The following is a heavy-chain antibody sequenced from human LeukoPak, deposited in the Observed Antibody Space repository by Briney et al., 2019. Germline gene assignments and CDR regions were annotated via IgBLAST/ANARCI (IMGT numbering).Heavy chain of an antibody. D-gene: IGHD6-19*01. V-gene: IGHV3-21*01. Sequence: GGSLRLSCAVSGFXFSSYDMNXXXXAPGKGLEWVSSISSSSNYIHYAASVKGRFPISRDNAKNSLYLQMNSLRAEDTAVYFCARGTLGAWGWWGQGTLVTVSA. CDR1: GFXFSSYD. CDR2: ISSSSNYI. CDR3: ARGTLGAWGW. J-gene: IGHJ4*02.